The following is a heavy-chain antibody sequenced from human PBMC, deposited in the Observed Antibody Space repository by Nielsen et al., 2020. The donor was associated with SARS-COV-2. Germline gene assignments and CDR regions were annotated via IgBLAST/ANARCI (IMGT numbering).Heavy chain of an antibody. Sequence: GESLKISCTASGFTFGDYAMSWVRQAPGKGLEWVGFIRSKAYGGTTEYAASVKGRFTISRDDSKSIAYLQMNSLKTEDTAVYYCTRDRLKGYCSGGSCLPFDYWGQGTLVTVSS. V-gene: IGHV3-49*04. CDR3: TRDRLKGYCSGGSCLPFDY. D-gene: IGHD2-15*01. CDR2: IRSKAYGGTT. J-gene: IGHJ4*02. CDR1: GFTFGDYA.